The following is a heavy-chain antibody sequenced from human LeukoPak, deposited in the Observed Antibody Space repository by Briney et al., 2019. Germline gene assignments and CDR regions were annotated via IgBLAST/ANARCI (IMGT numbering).Heavy chain of an antibody. CDR1: GGTFSSYA. J-gene: IGHJ3*02. CDR2: IIPIFGTA. CDR3: ARDYYDSSGPLPRAFDI. D-gene: IGHD3-22*01. Sequence: SVKVSCKAPGGTFSSYAISWVRQAPGQGLEWVGRIIPIFGTANYAQKFQGRVTITTDESTSTAYMELSSLRSEDTAVYYCARDYYDSSGPLPRAFDIWGQGTMVTVSS. V-gene: IGHV1-69*05.